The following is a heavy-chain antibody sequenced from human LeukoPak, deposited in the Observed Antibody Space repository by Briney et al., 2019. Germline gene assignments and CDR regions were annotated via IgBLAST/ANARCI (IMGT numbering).Heavy chain of an antibody. D-gene: IGHD2-15*01. Sequence: HGESLKISCKGSGYSFTSYWIGWVRQMPGKGLEWMGIIYPGDSDTTYSPSFQGQVTISADKSISTAYLQWSSLKASDTAMYYRARSGGCSGGSCYTPKDYYYYAMDVWGQGTTVTVSS. J-gene: IGHJ6*02. V-gene: IGHV5-51*01. CDR2: IYPGDSDT. CDR3: ARSGGCSGGSCYTPKDYYYYAMDV. CDR1: GYSFTSYW.